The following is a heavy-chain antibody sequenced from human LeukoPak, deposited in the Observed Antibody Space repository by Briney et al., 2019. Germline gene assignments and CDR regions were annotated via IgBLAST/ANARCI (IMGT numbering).Heavy chain of an antibody. J-gene: IGHJ4*02. CDR2: IYTGDSDT. V-gene: IGHV5-51*01. D-gene: IGHD4-17*01. Sequence: GESLKISCEASGYSFTSYWIGWVRQMPGKGLEWMGIIYTGDSDTRSSPSFQGQVTIAVDKSISTAYLQWSSLRASDTAMYYCARGFYGDFEYWGQGALVTVAS. CDR3: ARGFYGDFEY. CDR1: GYSFTSYW.